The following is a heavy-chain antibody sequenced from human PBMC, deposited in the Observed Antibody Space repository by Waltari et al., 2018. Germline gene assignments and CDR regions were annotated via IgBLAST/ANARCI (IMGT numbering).Heavy chain of an antibody. CDR3: ARGSPSTGWYAFDI. CDR2: IGTGGAT. V-gene: IGHV3-13*01. Sequence: EEQLVESGGGLVQPGGSLRLSCAASGFTFSSYDIPWVRQTPGKGLEWVSAIGTGGATYYPGSVKGRFTISRENAKNSFYLQMNSLRAGDTAVYYCARGSPSTGWYAFDIWGQGTMVTVSS. D-gene: IGHD6-19*01. CDR1: GFTFSSYD. J-gene: IGHJ3*02.